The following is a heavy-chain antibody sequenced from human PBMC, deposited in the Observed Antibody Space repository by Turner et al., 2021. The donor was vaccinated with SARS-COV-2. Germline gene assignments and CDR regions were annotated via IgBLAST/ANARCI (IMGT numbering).Heavy chain of an antibody. V-gene: IGHV1-18*01. CDR3: ARDPSNTSGRYQYFDY. D-gene: IGHD6-19*01. Sequence: QGQLVQSGAAEKKPGASVKVSCKASGYAFTHHGISWVRQAPGQGLEWMGWISCYNGDTKYAEKFQGRVTMTKDTSTGTAYMEMTSLRSDDTAVYYCARDPSNTSGRYQYFDYWGQGTLVTVSS. J-gene: IGHJ4*02. CDR1: GYAFTHHG. CDR2: ISCYNGDT.